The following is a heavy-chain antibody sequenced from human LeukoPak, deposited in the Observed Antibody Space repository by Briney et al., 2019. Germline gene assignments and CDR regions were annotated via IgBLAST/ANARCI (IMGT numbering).Heavy chain of an antibody. CDR1: GGSISSGGYY. J-gene: IGHJ4*02. CDR2: IYYSGST. Sequence: TLSLTCTVSGGSISSGGYYWSWIRQHPGKGLEWIGYIYYSGSTYYNPSLKSRVTISVDTSKNQFSLKLSSVTAADTAVYYCARWAGGYDILTGYYPSYYFDYWGQGTLVTVSS. V-gene: IGHV4-31*03. D-gene: IGHD3-9*01. CDR3: ARWAGGYDILTGYYPSYYFDY.